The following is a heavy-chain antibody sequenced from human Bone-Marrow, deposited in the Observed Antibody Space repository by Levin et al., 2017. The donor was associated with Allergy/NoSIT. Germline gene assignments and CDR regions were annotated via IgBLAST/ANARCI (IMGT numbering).Heavy chain of an antibody. Sequence: SETLSLTCAVYIGTFSDYHWSWIRQPPGKGLEWIGEINHSGSTTYNPSLMSRVTISVDASKNQFSLKLNSVTAADTAVYYCARGATGLRTGWFDPWGQGILVTVSS. J-gene: IGHJ5*02. CDR2: INHSGST. CDR1: IGTFSDYH. D-gene: IGHD1-26*01. CDR3: ARGATGLRTGWFDP. V-gene: IGHV4-34*01.